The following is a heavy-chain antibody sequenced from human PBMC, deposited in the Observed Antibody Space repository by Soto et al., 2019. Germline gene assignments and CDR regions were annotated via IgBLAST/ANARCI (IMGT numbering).Heavy chain of an antibody. CDR1: GGTFSSYA. CDR2: IIPLFGTT. D-gene: IGHD3-22*01. CDR3: ARGSGFYYMREWFDP. J-gene: IGHJ5*02. V-gene: IGHV1-69*01. Sequence: VQLVQSGAEVKKPGSSVRVSCKASGGTFSSYAISWVRQAPGQGLEWMGGIIPLFGTTNYAQKFQGRLTMTADESTNTAYMNLSSLRSEDTALYYCARGSGFYYMREWFDPWGQGTLVTVSS.